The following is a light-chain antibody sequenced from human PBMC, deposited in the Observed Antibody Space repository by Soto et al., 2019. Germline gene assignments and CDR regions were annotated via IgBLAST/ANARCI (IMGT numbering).Light chain of an antibody. CDR3: QQYDNWPPWT. CDR1: QSISKK. Sequence: EIVMTQSPATLSLSPGERATLSCRASQSISKKLAWYQQKPGQAPRLLIYGASTRATGIPARFSGSGSGTEFTLTISGLQSEDFAVYYCQQYDNWPPWTFGQGIKVDI. V-gene: IGKV3-15*01. J-gene: IGKJ1*01. CDR2: GAS.